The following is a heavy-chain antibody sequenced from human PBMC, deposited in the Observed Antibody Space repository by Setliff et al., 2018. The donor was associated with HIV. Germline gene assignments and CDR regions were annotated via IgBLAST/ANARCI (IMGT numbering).Heavy chain of an antibody. J-gene: IGHJ3*02. Sequence: SETLSLTCTVSGGSISSYYWSWIRQPPGKGLEWIGYIYYSGSTSYNPSLKSRVTISVDTSKNQFSLKLSSVTAADTAVYYCARHKDAFDIWGQGTMVTVSS. CDR1: GGSISSYY. CDR3: ARHKDAFDI. CDR2: IYYSGST. V-gene: IGHV4-59*01.